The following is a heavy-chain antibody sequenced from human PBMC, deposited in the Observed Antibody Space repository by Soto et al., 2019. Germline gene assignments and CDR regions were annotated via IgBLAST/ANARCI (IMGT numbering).Heavy chain of an antibody. CDR1: GYTFTSYA. V-gene: IGHV1-3*01. CDR2: INAGNGNT. CDR3: ARGADSSSERFDY. Sequence: QVQLVQSGAEVKKPGASVKVSCKASGYTFTSYAMHWVRQDPGQRLEWMGWINAGNGNTKYSQKFQGRVTITRDTSASTAYMELSSLRSEDTAVYYCARGADSSSERFDYWGQGTLVTVSS. D-gene: IGHD6-13*01. J-gene: IGHJ4*02.